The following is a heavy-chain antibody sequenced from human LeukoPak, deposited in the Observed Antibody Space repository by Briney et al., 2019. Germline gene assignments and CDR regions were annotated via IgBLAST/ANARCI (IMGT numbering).Heavy chain of an antibody. CDR3: VRQSAFYHYMDL. Sequence: SETLSLTFPVSGGPISSTSYNWGWTRQPPGKGLEWIGTFYYDGSTYYSPSLQSRVTISLDTSKDQLSLKVRSVTAADTAVYHCVRQSAFYHYMDLWGEGTTVTVSS. V-gene: IGHV4-39*01. J-gene: IGHJ6*03. CDR2: FYYDGST. CDR1: GGPISSTSYN. D-gene: IGHD3-3*01.